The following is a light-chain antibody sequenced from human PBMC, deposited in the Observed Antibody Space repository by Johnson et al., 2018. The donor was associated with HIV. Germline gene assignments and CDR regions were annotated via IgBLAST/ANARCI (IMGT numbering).Light chain of an antibody. V-gene: IGLV1-51*01. CDR2: DNN. CDR3: GTWDSSLSSGF. J-gene: IGLJ1*01. CDR1: TSNIGNNY. Sequence: QSVLTQPPSVSAAPGQKVTISCSGSTSNIGNNYVSWYQQLPGTAPKLLIYDNNKRPSGIPDRFSGSKSGTSATLGITGLQTGDEAEYYCGTWDSSLSSGFFGTGTKVTVL.